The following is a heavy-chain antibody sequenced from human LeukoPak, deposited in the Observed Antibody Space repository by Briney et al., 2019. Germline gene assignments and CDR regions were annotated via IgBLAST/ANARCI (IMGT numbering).Heavy chain of an antibody. CDR1: GGSISSYY. CDR3: ARHIIVVVPAARAVGNWFDP. D-gene: IGHD2-2*01. CDR2: IYTSGST. Sequence: SETLSLTCTVSGGSISSYYWSWIRQPPGKGLEWIGYIYTSGSTNYNPSLKSRVTISVDRSKNQFSLKLSSVTAADTAVYYCARHIIVVVPAARAVGNWFDPWGQGTLVTVSS. V-gene: IGHV4-4*09. J-gene: IGHJ5*02.